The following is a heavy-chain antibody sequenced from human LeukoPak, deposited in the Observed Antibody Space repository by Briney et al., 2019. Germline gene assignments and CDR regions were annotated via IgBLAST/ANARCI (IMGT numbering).Heavy chain of an antibody. CDR3: AKDGRASSSWYLFDY. D-gene: IGHD6-13*01. V-gene: IGHV3-9*01. Sequence: PGGSLRLSCAASGFTFDDYAMHWVRQAPGKGLEWVSGISWNSGSIGYADSVKGRFTISRDNAKNSLYLQMNSLRAEDTALYYCAKDGRASSSWYLFDYWGQGTLVTVSS. J-gene: IGHJ4*02. CDR1: GFTFDDYA. CDR2: ISWNSGSI.